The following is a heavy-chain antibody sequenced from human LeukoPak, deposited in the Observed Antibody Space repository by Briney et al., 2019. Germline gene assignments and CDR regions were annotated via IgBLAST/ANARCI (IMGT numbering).Heavy chain of an antibody. D-gene: IGHD3-22*01. CDR2: ISAYNGNT. J-gene: IGHJ4*02. CDR1: GYTFTSYG. CDR3: ARSKYYYDSSGYSQIFDY. Sequence: ASVKVSCKASGYTFTSYGISWVRQAPGQGLEWMGWISAYNGNTNYAQKLQGRVTMTTDTSTSTAYMELRSLRSDDTAVYYCARSKYYYDSSGYSQIFDYWGQGTLVTVSS. V-gene: IGHV1-18*01.